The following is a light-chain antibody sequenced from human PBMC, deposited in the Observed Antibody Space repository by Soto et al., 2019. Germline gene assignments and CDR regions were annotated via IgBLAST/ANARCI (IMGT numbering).Light chain of an antibody. V-gene: IGKV1-5*01. Sequence: DIQMTQSPSTLSASVGDRVTITCRASQSISRWLAWYQQRPGKAPKVLIFDASILESGVPSRFSGSGFGTEFTLTLSSLQPDDFATYYCQQYNNYLTWTFGQGTKVEVK. CDR1: QSISRW. J-gene: IGKJ1*01. CDR2: DAS. CDR3: QQYNNYLTWT.